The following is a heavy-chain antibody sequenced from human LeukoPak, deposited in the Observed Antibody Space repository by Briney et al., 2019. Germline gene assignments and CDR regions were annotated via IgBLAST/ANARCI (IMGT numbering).Heavy chain of an antibody. CDR1: GYTFTGYY. CDR2: INPNSGGT. J-gene: IGHJ6*03. CDR3: ARGYYDILTGCDYYYYYMDV. Sequence: ASVKVSCKASGYTFTGYYMHWVRQAPGQGLEWMGWINPNSGGTNYAQKFQGRVTMTRDTSISTAYMELSRLRSDDTAVYYCARGYYDILTGCDYYYYYMDVWGKGTTVTVSS. V-gene: IGHV1-2*02. D-gene: IGHD3-9*01.